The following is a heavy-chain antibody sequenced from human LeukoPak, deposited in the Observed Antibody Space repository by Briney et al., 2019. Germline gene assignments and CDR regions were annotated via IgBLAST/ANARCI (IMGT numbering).Heavy chain of an antibody. J-gene: IGHJ4*02. D-gene: IGHD6-19*01. V-gene: IGHV3-23*01. CDR1: GFTFSSYA. CDR3: AKGGRAVTGHPADY. CDR2: ISGSGGST. Sequence: GGSLRLSCVASGFTFSSYAMSWVRQAPGKGLEWVSAISGSGGSTYYADSVKGRFTISRDNAKNSLYLQMNSLRPEDTALYYCAKGGRAVTGHPADYWGQGTLVTVSS.